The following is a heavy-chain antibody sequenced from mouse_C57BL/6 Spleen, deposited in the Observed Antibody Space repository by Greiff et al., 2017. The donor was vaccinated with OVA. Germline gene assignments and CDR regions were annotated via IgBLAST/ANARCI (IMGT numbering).Heavy chain of an antibody. CDR1: GYTFTSYW. V-gene: IGHV1-61*01. CDR2: IYPSDSET. CDR3: ARGDYDARDY. Sequence: QVQLQQPGAELVRPGSSVKLSCKASGYTFTSYWMDWVKQRPGQGLEWIGNIYPSDSETHYNQKFKDKATLTVDKSSSTAYMQLSSLTSEDSAVYYCARGDYDARDYWGQGTSVTVSS. J-gene: IGHJ4*01.